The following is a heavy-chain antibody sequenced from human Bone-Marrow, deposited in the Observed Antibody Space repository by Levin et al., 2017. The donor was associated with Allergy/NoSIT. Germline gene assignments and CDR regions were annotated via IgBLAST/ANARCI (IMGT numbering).Heavy chain of an antibody. CDR1: GFSLSDHY. Sequence: GGSLRLSCLASGFSLSDHYMSWIRQAPGRGLEWISYITNSGVYTNYGDSVRGRFTVSRDVAKNSLYLQMDSLRVEDTAVYYCVRDRRPSRHFDSWGQGTLVTVSS. J-gene: IGHJ4*02. V-gene: IGHV3-11*06. CDR2: ITNSGVYT. CDR3: VRDRRPSRHFDS.